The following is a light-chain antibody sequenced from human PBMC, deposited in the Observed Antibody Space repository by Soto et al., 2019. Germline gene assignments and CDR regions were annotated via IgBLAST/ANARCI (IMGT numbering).Light chain of an antibody. Sequence: QSALTQPASVSGSPGQSITISCTGTSSDIGAYNYVSWYQQHPGKAPKLIIYEVNNRPSGVSTRFSGSKSGNTASLTISGLQLEDEADYHCSSYTGGSTYWIFGGGTKLTVL. CDR1: SSDIGAYNY. V-gene: IGLV2-14*01. CDR3: SSYTGGSTYWI. J-gene: IGLJ3*02. CDR2: EVN.